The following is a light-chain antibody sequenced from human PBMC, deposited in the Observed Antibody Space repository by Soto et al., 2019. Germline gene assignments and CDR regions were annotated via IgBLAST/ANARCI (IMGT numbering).Light chain of an antibody. V-gene: IGKV3-15*01. Sequence: EFALTQSPGTLSLSPGERATLSCRASHSVSSNLAWYQQKPGQAPRLLIYGASTRATGIPARFSGSGSGTEFTLTISSLQSEDFAVYYCQQYNIWPKTFGQGTKVDIK. CDR3: QQYNIWPKT. CDR1: HSVSSN. J-gene: IGKJ1*01. CDR2: GAS.